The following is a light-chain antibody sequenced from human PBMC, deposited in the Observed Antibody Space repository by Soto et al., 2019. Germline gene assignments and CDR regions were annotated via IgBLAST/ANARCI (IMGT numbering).Light chain of an antibody. Sequence: QSVLTQPASVSGSPGQSISISYTGTSIDVGGYNYVSWYQQHPGKAPKLLINDVSNRPSGVSSRFSGSKSGNTASLTISGLQAEDEADYYCSSYTISSTYVFGTGTKVTVL. V-gene: IGLV2-14*01. CDR1: SIDVGGYNY. J-gene: IGLJ1*01. CDR2: DVS. CDR3: SSYTISSTYV.